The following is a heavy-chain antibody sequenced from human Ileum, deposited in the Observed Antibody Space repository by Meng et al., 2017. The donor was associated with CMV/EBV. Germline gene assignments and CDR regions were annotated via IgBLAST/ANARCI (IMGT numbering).Heavy chain of an antibody. J-gene: IGHJ5*02. CDR1: GFTFSTYA. CDR2: IDTGGSST. Sequence: GFTFSTYAMNWVRQAPGKGLEWVSLIDTGGSSTYYADSVKGRFTISRDNSKNTLYLQMNSLRAEDTAVYYCAKDLDSSGYYSNWLDPWGQGTLVTVSS. CDR3: AKDLDSSGYYSNWLDP. V-gene: IGHV3-23*03. D-gene: IGHD3-22*01.